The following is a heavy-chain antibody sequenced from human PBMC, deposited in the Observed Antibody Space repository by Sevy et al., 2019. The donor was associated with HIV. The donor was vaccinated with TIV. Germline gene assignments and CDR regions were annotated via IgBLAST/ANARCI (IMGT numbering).Heavy chain of an antibody. V-gene: IGHV3-48*02. Sequence: GGSLRLSCAASGFTFSSYSMNWVRQAPGKGLEWVSYISSSSSTIYYADSVKGRFTISRDNAKNSLYLQMNSLRDEDTAVYYCARDPPRTYYYDSSGETRRFDYWGQGTLVTVSS. CDR3: ARDPPRTYYYDSSGETRRFDY. J-gene: IGHJ4*02. D-gene: IGHD3-22*01. CDR2: ISSSSSTI. CDR1: GFTFSSYS.